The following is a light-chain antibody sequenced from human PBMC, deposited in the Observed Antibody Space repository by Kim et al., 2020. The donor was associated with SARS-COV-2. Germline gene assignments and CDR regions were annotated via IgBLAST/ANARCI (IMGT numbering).Light chain of an antibody. CDR2: GAS. V-gene: IGKV3-20*01. CDR1: QTVSSNY. Sequence: EIVLTQNPGTLSLSPGERATLSCRASQTVSSNYLAWYQQRPGQAPRLLISGASSRATGIPDKFSGSGSGTDFTLPISRLEPEDFAVYYCQQYGSSPYTFGQGTKLEI. CDR3: QQYGSSPYT. J-gene: IGKJ2*01.